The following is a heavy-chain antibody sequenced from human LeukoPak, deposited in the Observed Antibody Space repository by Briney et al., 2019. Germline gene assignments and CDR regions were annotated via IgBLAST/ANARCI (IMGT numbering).Heavy chain of an antibody. J-gene: IGHJ5*02. V-gene: IGHV4-39*07. D-gene: IGHD3-10*01. CDR3: ARGVFGRFDP. CDR2: IYFSGST. CDR1: GGSISSSSYY. Sequence: SETLSLTCTVSGGSISSSSYYWGWIRQPPGKGLEWIGSIYFSGSTYYNPSLKSRVTISVDTSKNQFSLKLNSVTAADTAAYYCARGVFGRFDPWGQGTLVTVSS.